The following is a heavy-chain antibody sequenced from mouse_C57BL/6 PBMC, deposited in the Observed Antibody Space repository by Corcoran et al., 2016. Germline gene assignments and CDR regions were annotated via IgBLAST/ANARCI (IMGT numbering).Heavy chain of an antibody. Sequence: EVQLQQSGPELVKPGASVKISCKASGYTFTDYYMNWVKQSHGKSLEWIGDINPNNGGTSYNQKFKGKATLTVDKSSSTAYMELRSLTSEDSAVYYCARKEYYGSSDFDYWGQGTTLTVSS. V-gene: IGHV1-26*01. D-gene: IGHD1-1*01. CDR1: GYTFTDYY. CDR3: ARKEYYGSSDFDY. CDR2: INPNNGGT. J-gene: IGHJ2*01.